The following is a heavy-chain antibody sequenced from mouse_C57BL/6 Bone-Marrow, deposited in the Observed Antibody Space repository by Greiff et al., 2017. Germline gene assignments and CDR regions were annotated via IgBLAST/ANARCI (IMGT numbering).Heavy chain of an antibody. CDR2: ISSGGDYI. Sequence: EVMLVESGEGLVKPGGSLKLSCAASGFTFSSYAMSWVRQTPETRLEWVAYISSGGDYIYYADTVKGRFTISRDNARNTLYLQMSSLKSEDTAMYYCTRVLRGFDYWGQGTTLTVSS. D-gene: IGHD3-1*01. V-gene: IGHV5-9-1*02. CDR1: GFTFSSYA. CDR3: TRVLRGFDY. J-gene: IGHJ2*01.